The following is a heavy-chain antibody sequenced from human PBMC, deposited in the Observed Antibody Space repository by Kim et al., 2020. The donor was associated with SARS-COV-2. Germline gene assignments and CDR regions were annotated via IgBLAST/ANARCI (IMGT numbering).Heavy chain of an antibody. J-gene: IGHJ6*02. Sequence: SETLSLTCAVYGGSFSGYYWSWIRQPPGKGLEWIGEINQSGSTNYNPSLKRRVTISVDTSKNQFSLKLSSVTAADTAVYYCARAGEGMVYYDGMDVWGRG. CDR3: ARAGEGMVYYDGMDV. CDR1: GGSFSGYY. CDR2: INQSGST. D-gene: IGHD3-16*01. V-gene: IGHV4-34*01.